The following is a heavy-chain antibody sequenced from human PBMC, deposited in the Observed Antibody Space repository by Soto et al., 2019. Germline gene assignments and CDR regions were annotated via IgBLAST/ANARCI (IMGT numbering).Heavy chain of an antibody. V-gene: IGHV1-46*01. CDR3: ARDSGFDIVVVVAATPAEGYGMDV. Sequence: ASVKVSCKASGYTFTSYYMHWVRQAPGQGLEWMGIINPSGGSTSYAQKFQGRVTMTRDTSTSTVYMELSSLRSEDTAVYYCARDSGFDIVVVVAATPAEGYGMDVWGQGTTVTVSS. CDR1: GYTFTSYY. J-gene: IGHJ6*02. D-gene: IGHD2-15*01. CDR2: INPSGGST.